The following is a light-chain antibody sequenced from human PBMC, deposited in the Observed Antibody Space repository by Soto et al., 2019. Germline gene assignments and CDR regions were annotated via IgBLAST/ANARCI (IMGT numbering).Light chain of an antibody. J-gene: IGLJ1*01. Sequence: QSALTQPASVSGSPGQSITISCTGTSSDVGGYNYVSWYQQRPGKAPKLMIYDVTNRPSGVSNRFSGSKSGNTASLTISGLQAEDEADYYCSSYTSSYTYVFGTGTKLTVL. V-gene: IGLV2-14*01. CDR3: SSYTSSYTYV. CDR2: DVT. CDR1: SSDVGGYNY.